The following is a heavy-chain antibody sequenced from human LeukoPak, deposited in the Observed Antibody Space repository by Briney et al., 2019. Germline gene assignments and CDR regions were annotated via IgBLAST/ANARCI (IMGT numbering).Heavy chain of an antibody. CDR2: IYSGGST. CDR3: ARGYCSGGSCFPVWFDP. D-gene: IGHD2-15*01. J-gene: IGHJ5*02. CDR1: GFTVSSSH. Sequence: GGSLRLSCGASGFTVSSSHMNWVRQAPGKGLEWVSVIYSGGSTYYADSVKGRFTISRDNSKNTLYLQMSSLRAEDTAVYYCARGYCSGGSCFPVWFDPWGQGTLVTVSS. V-gene: IGHV3-53*01.